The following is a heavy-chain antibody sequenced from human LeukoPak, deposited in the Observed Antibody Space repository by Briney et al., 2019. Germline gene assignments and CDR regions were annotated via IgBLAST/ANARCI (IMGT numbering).Heavy chain of an antibody. Sequence: PSETLSLTCTVSGGSISSYYWIWIRQPPGKGLEWIGYIYYSGSTNYNPSLKSRVTISVDTSKNQFSLKLSSVTAADTAVYYCARDGYYDSSALGAFDIWGQGTMVTVSS. CDR3: ARDGYYDSSALGAFDI. D-gene: IGHD3-22*01. J-gene: IGHJ3*02. V-gene: IGHV4-59*01. CDR1: GGSISSYY. CDR2: IYYSGST.